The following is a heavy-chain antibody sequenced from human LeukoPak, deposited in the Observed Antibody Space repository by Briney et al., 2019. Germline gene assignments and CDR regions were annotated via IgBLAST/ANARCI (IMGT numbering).Heavy chain of an antibody. Sequence: SETLSLTCIVSGGSISNYYWSWIRQPPGEGLEWIGYIYYSGSTQYNPSLKSRVTISVDTSKNQFSLKLNSVTAADTAVYYCARQGSAMAPFDYWGQGTLVTVSS. D-gene: IGHD5-18*01. CDR3: ARQGSAMAPFDY. V-gene: IGHV4-59*08. J-gene: IGHJ4*02. CDR2: IYYSGST. CDR1: GGSISNYY.